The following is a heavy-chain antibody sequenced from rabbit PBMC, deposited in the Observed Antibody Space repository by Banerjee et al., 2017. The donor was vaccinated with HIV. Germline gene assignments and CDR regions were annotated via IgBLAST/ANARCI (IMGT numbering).Heavy chain of an antibody. D-gene: IGHD6-1*01. CDR2: IYAGSGST. CDR1: GFSFSSGYY. CDR3: ARGLTLVDL. V-gene: IGHV1S40*01. J-gene: IGHJ3*01. Sequence: QSLEESGGDLVKPGASLTLTCTASGFSFSSGYYMCWVRQAPGKGPEWIACIYAGSGSTYYATWAKGRFTISKTSSTTVTLQMTSLTAADTATYFCARGLTLVDLWGQGTLVTVS.